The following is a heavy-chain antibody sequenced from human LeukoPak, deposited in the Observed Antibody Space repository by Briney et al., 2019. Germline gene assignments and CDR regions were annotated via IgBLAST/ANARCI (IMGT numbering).Heavy chain of an antibody. CDR2: ISANSGNT. D-gene: IGHD3-16*02. Sequence: GASVKVSFKASGYTFPTYGISWVRQAPGQGREWMGWISANSGNTNYAQKFQGRVTMTTDTSTTTAYMELRSLRSDGTAVYYCARDRQYRLEYWGQGTLVTVSS. CDR3: ARDRQYRLEY. J-gene: IGHJ4*02. V-gene: IGHV1-18*01. CDR1: GYTFPTYG.